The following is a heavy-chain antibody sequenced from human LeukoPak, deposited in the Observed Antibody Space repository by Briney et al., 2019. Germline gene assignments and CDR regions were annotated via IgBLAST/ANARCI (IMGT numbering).Heavy chain of an antibody. J-gene: IGHJ4*02. V-gene: IGHV1-2*02. CDR2: INPNSGGT. D-gene: IGHD3-22*01. CDR3: ARGYYYDSSGGLNFDY. Sequence: ASVKVSCKASGYTFTSYYMHWVRQAPGQGLEWMGWINPNSGGTNYAQKFQGRVTMTRDTSISTAYMELSRLRSDDTAVYYCARGYYYDSSGGLNFDYWGQGTLVTVSS. CDR1: GYTFTSYY.